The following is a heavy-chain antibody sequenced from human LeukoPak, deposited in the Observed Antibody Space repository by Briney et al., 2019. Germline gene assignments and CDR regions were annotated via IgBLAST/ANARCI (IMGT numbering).Heavy chain of an antibody. CDR3: AKDLRGYCTNGVCSPFDY. J-gene: IGHJ4*02. V-gene: IGHV3-30*18. CDR2: ISYDGSNK. CDR1: DFTFSSHW. D-gene: IGHD2-8*01. Sequence: GGSLRLSCAASDFTFSSHWMSWVRQAPGKGLEWVAVISYDGSNKYYADSVKGRFTISRDNSKNTLYLQMNSLRAEDTAVYYCAKDLRGYCTNGVCSPFDYWGQGTLVTVSS.